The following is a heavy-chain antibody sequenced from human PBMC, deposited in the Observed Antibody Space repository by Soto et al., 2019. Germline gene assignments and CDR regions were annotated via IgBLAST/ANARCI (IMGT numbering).Heavy chain of an antibody. Sequence: SETLSLTCSVSGGSISCSYWSWIRQSPGKGLEWLGYVYYTGSTNYSPSLRSRVSISVDTSKNEFSLRLSSVTAADTAVYYCARDPIGPGIFDYWGQGTLVTVSS. CDR1: GGSISCSY. J-gene: IGHJ4*02. CDR3: ARDPIGPGIFDY. CDR2: VYYTGST. V-gene: IGHV4-59*01. D-gene: IGHD1-26*01.